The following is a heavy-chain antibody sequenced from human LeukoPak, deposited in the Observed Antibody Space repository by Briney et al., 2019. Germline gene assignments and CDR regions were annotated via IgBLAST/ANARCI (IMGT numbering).Heavy chain of an antibody. J-gene: IGHJ4*02. CDR3: ARDNFYDSSGYWDY. CDR2: IIPIFGTA. CDR1: GGTFSSYA. D-gene: IGHD3-22*01. Sequence: GSSVKVSCKASGGTFSSYAISWVRQAPGQGLEWMGGIIPIFGTANYAQKFQGRVTITADESTSTAYMELSSLRSEDTAVYYCARDNFYDSSGYWDYWGQGTLVTVSS. V-gene: IGHV1-69*01.